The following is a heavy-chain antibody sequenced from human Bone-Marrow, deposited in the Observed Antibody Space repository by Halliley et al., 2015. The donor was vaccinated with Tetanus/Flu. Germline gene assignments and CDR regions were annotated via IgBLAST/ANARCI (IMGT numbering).Heavy chain of an antibody. V-gene: IGHV3-21*01. Sequence: SSSSYIYYAESVKGRFTISRDNADNSMFLQMNSLRVDDTAVYFCARGNQRGKRGQDPVPVPIHWGQGTLVAVSS. CDR3: ARGNQRGKRGQDPVPVPIH. D-gene: IGHD7-27*01. J-gene: IGHJ4*02. CDR2: SSSSYI.